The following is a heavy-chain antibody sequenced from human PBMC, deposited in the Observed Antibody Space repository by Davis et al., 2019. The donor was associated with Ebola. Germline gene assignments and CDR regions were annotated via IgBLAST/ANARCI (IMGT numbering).Heavy chain of an antibody. CDR1: GYTFTSYG. CDR3: ARDFTYYDFWSGYYRYYYYGMDV. J-gene: IGHJ6*02. Sequence: SCKASGYTFTSYGISWVRQAPGKGLEWVSYISSSGSTIYYADSVKGRFTISRDNAKNSLYLQMNSLRAEDTAVYYCARDFTYYDFWSGYYRYYYYGMDVWGQGTTVTVSS. CDR2: ISSSGSTI. V-gene: IGHV3-48*03. D-gene: IGHD3-3*01.